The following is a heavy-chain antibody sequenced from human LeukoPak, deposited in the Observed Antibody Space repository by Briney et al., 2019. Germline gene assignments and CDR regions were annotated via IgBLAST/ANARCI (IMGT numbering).Heavy chain of an antibody. V-gene: IGHV3-13*01. J-gene: IGHJ6*02. CDR2: IGTAGDT. CDR3: ARAEGRDGYNYYYYGMDV. D-gene: IGHD5-24*01. CDR1: GFTFNRYD. Sequence: GGSLRLSCAASGFTFNRYDIHWVRQTTGKRLEWVSTIGTAGDTYYLGSVKGRFTISRDNAKKSTYLLMNSLRAGDTALYYCARAEGRDGYNYYYYGMDVWGQGTKVIVS.